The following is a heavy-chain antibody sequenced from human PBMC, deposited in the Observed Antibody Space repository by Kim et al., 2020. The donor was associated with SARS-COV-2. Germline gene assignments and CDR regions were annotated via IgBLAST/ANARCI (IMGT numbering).Heavy chain of an antibody. D-gene: IGHD1-26*01. CDR3: ARDSGEAGADDY. CDR2: ITGSSNTI. J-gene: IGHJ4*02. V-gene: IGHV3-48*02. CDR1: GFTFSDYS. Sequence: GGSLRLSCAASGFTFSDYSMTWVRQAPGKGLEWISYITGSSNTIYYSDSVRGRFTISRDNAKNSLYLQMNSLRDEDTAVYFCARDSGEAGADDYWGQGTLVTVSS.